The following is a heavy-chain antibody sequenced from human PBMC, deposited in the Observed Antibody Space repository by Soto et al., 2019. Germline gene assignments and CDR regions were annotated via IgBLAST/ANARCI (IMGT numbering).Heavy chain of an antibody. D-gene: IGHD1-1*01. Sequence: GGSLRLSCAASGFTFSNAWMSWVRQAPGKGLKWVGRIKSKTDGGTTDYAAPVKGRFTISSDDSKNTLYLQMNSLKTEDTAVYYCTTDKTVARIDIWGQGTMVTVSS. CDR2: IKSKTDGGTT. CDR3: TTDKTVARIDI. V-gene: IGHV3-15*01. CDR1: GFTFSNAW. J-gene: IGHJ3*02.